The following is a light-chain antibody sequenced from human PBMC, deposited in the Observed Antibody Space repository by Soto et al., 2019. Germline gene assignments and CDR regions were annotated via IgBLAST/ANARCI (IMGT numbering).Light chain of an antibody. V-gene: IGKV1-6*01. CDR1: QGIGND. J-gene: IGKJ4*01. Sequence: AIQMTQSPSSLSASVGDRVTITCRASQGIGNDLAWYQQRPGKAPKLLIYAASSLQSGVPSRFSGSGSGTDFTLTSSNLQPGDFATYYCLQDYNFPLSFGGGTKVEIK. CDR3: LQDYNFPLS. CDR2: AAS.